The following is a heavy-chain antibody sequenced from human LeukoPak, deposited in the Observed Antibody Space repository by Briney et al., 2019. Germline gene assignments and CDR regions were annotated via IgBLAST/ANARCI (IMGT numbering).Heavy chain of an antibody. CDR3: ARDRPRRDPDAFDI. V-gene: IGHV3-21*01. CDR2: ISSSSYI. J-gene: IGHJ3*02. CDR1: GFTFSSYS. Sequence: GGSLRLSCAASGFTFSSYSMNWVRQAPGKGLEWVSSISSSSYIYYADSVKGRFTISRDNAKNSLYLQMNSLRAEDTAVYYCARDRPRRDPDAFDIWGQGTMVTVSS.